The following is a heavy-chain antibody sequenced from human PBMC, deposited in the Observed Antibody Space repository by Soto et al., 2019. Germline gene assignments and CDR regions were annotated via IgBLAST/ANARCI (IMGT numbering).Heavy chain of an antibody. CDR2: ISYDGSNK. CDR1: GFTFSSYA. CDR3: ARVDNGYSYGYVDY. J-gene: IGHJ4*02. D-gene: IGHD5-18*01. V-gene: IGHV3-30-3*01. Sequence: QVQLVESGGGVVQPGRSLRLSCAASGFTFSSYAMHWVRQAPGKGLEWVAVISYDGSNKYYADSVKGRFTISRDNSKNTLYLQMNSLRAEDTAVYYCARVDNGYSYGYVDYWGQGTLVTVSS.